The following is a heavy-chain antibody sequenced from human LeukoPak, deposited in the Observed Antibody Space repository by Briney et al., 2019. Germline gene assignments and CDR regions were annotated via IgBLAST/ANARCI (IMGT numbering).Heavy chain of an antibody. J-gene: IGHJ4*02. CDR2: ISGSGGST. V-gene: IGHV3-23*01. Sequence: GGSLRLSCAASGFTFSSYAMSWVRRAPGKGLEWVSAISGSGGSTYYADSVKGRFTISRDNSKNTLYLQMNSLRAEDTAVYYCAKFLPTHIVVANYYFDYWGQGTLVTVSS. D-gene: IGHD2-21*01. CDR3: AKFLPTHIVVANYYFDY. CDR1: GFTFSSYA.